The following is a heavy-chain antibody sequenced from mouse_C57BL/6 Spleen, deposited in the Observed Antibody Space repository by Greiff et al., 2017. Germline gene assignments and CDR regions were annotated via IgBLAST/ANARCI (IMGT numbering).Heavy chain of an antibody. CDR3: TRSIYYDYDGGYAMDY. J-gene: IGHJ4*01. CDR1: GYTFTDYE. Sequence: VQLQQSGAELVRPGASVTLSCKASGYTFTDYEMHWVKQTPVHGLEWIGAIDPETGGTAYNQKFQGKAILTADKSSSTAYMELRSLTSEDSAVYYCTRSIYYDYDGGYAMDYWGQGTSVTVSS. V-gene: IGHV1-15*01. D-gene: IGHD2-4*01. CDR2: IDPETGGT.